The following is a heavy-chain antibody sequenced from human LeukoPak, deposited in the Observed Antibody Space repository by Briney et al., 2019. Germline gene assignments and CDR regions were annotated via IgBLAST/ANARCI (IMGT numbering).Heavy chain of an antibody. D-gene: IGHD1-26*01. J-gene: IGHJ4*02. CDR1: GFTFSSYG. CDR3: AREREFDY. Sequence: PGGSLSLSCAASGFTFSSYGMHWVRQAPGKGLEWVAVIWYDGSNKYYADSVKGRYPISRDQSKVTPYEQMNNLRAEDRAGYYCAREREFDYWGQGTLVTVSS. CDR2: IWYDGSNK. V-gene: IGHV3-33*01.